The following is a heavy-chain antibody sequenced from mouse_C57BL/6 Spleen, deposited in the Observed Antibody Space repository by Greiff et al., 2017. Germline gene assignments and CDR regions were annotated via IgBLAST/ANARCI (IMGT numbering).Heavy chain of an antibody. CDR3: ARSTAQATSFAY. CDR2: IRNKANGYTT. Sequence: EVMLVESGGGLVQPGGSLSLSCAASGFTFTDYYMSWVRQPPGKALEWLGFIRNKANGYTTEYSASVKGPFTISRDNSQSILYLQMNALRAEDSATYYCARSTAQATSFAYWGQGTLVTVSA. CDR1: GFTFTDYY. V-gene: IGHV7-3*01. J-gene: IGHJ3*01. D-gene: IGHD3-2*02.